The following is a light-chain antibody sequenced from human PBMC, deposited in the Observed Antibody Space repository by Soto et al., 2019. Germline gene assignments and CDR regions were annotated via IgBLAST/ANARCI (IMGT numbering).Light chain of an antibody. Sequence: EIVLTQSPGTLSLSPGERATLSCKASQSVSSSHLAWYQQKPGQAPRLLIYGASSRATGIPDRFSGSESETDFTLTISRLQPEDSAVYYCQQYGRSPWTFDQGTKLEIK. CDR2: GAS. CDR3: QQYGRSPWT. J-gene: IGKJ1*01. CDR1: QSVSSSH. V-gene: IGKV3-20*01.